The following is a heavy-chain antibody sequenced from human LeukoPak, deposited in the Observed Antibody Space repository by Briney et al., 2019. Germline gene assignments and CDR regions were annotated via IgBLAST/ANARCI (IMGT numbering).Heavy chain of an antibody. CDR2: ISYDGSNK. CDR3: ARDPQRLGCSYGLRVDY. J-gene: IGHJ4*02. Sequence: GGSLRLSCAASGFTFSSYAMHWVRQAPGKGLEWVAVISYDGSNKYYADSVKGRFTISRDNSKNTLYLQMNSLRAEDTAVYYCARDPQRLGCSYGLRVDYWGQGTLVTVSS. V-gene: IGHV3-30-3*01. D-gene: IGHD5-18*01. CDR1: GFTFSSYA.